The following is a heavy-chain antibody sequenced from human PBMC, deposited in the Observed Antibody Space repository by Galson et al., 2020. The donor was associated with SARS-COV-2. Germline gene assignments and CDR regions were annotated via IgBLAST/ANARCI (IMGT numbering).Heavy chain of an antibody. CDR3: ARDGTAMVTNCFDI. CDR1: GYTFTGYY. D-gene: IGHD5-18*01. V-gene: IGHV1-2*02. Sequence: ASVKVSCKASGYTFTGYYMHWVRQAPGQGLEWMGWINPNSGGTNYAQKFQGRVTMTRDTSISIAYMELSRLRSDDTAVYYCARDGTAMVTNCFDIWVQGTMVTVSS. J-gene: IGHJ3*02. CDR2: INPNSGGT.